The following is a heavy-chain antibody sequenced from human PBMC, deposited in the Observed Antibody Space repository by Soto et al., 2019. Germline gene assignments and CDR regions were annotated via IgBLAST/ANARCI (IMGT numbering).Heavy chain of an antibody. J-gene: IGHJ6*03. CDR3: ARFESSSSLVRLYYYYYMDV. CDR2: ISSSSSTI. D-gene: IGHD6-6*01. CDR1: GFTFSSYS. Sequence: GGSLRLSCAASGFTFSSYSMNWVRQAPGKGLEWVSYISSSSSTIYYADSVKGRFTISRDNAKNSLYLQMNSLRAEDTAVYYCARFESSSSLVRLYYYYYMDVWGKGTTVTVSS. V-gene: IGHV3-48*01.